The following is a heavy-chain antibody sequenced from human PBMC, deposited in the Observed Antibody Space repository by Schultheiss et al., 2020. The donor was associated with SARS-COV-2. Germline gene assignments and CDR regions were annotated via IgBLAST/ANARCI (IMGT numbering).Heavy chain of an antibody. CDR1: GGSISSSSYY. CDR2: IYYSGST. J-gene: IGHJ4*02. CDR3: ARGAYGSRRKYYFDY. D-gene: IGHD3-10*01. V-gene: IGHV4-30-4*01. Sequence: SETLSLTCTVSGGSISSSSYYWSWIRQHPGKGLEWIGYIYYSGSTYYNPSLKSRVTISVDTSKNQFSLKLSSVTAADTAVYYCARGAYGSRRKYYFDYWGQGTLVTVSS.